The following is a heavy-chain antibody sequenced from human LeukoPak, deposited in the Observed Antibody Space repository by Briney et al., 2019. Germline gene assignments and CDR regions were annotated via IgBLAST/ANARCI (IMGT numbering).Heavy chain of an antibody. CDR2: IYYSGNT. J-gene: IGHJ4*02. V-gene: IGHV4-39*01. D-gene: IGHD1-26*01. CDR1: GDSISSSHYH. Sequence: SETLSLTCTVSGDSISSSHYHWGWIRQPPGKGLEWIGSIYYSGNTYYNPSLKSRVTMSVDTSKNQFSLKLSSVTAADTAVYYCARLRIGGFDYWGQGTLVTVSS. CDR3: ARLRIGGFDY.